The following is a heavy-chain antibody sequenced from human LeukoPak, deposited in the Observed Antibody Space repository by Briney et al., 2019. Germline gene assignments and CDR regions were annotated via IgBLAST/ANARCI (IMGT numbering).Heavy chain of an antibody. J-gene: IGHJ4*02. Sequence: ASVKVSCKASGYTFTSYYMHWVRQAPGQGLEWMGIINTSGGSTSYAQKFQGRVTMTRDTSTSTVYMELSSLRSEDTAVYYCARDGGERYYFDYWGQGTLVTVSS. CDR1: GYTFTSYY. CDR3: ARDGGERYYFDY. V-gene: IGHV1-46*01. D-gene: IGHD3-10*01. CDR2: INTSGGST.